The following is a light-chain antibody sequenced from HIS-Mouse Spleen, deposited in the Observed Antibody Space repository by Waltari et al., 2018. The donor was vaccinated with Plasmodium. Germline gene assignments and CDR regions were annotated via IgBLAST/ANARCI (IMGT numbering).Light chain of an antibody. CDR2: DNN. V-gene: IGLV1-51*01. Sequence: QSVLTQPPSVSAAPGPNVTISCSGSSSNLGNNSVSWYQQLPGTAPKLLIYDNNKRPSGIPDRFSGSKSGTSATLGITGLQTGDEADYYCGTWDSSLSAGVVFGGGTKLTVL. CDR1: SSNLGNNS. CDR3: GTWDSSLSAGVV. J-gene: IGLJ2*01.